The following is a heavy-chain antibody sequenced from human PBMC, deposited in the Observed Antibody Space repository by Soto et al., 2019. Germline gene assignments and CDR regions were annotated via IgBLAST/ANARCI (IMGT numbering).Heavy chain of an antibody. J-gene: IGHJ4*02. CDR3: ASTPNSRYYFDY. Sequence: QMQLQESGPGLVKPSDTLSLTCAVSGYSISSSNWWGSIRQPPGKGLEWIGYIYYSGSTYYTPSLKIRVTMSVDTSNNQFSLRLNSVTAVDTAVYYWASTPNSRYYFDYWCQGTLVTVSS. V-gene: IGHV4-28*01. CDR2: IYYSGST. D-gene: IGHD5-18*01. CDR1: GYSISSSNW.